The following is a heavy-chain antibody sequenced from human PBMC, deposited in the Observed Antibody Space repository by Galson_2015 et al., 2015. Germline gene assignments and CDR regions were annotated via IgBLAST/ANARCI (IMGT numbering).Heavy chain of an antibody. CDR3: ARAPPVYTSALYVGGAFEM. V-gene: IGHV4-59*01. J-gene: IGHJ3*02. Sequence: SEPLSLTCRVSGASISDYYWNWIRQPQGHGLEWIGYINYSGSTNYNPGLKGRVTISVDTSKKQISLKATSLTAADTALYYCARAPPVYTSALYVGGAFEMWGQVTIV. D-gene: IGHD3-16*01. CDR2: INYSGST. CDR1: GASISDYY.